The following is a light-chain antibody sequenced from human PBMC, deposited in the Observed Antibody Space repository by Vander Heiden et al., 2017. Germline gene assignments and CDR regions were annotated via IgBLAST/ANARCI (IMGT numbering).Light chain of an antibody. V-gene: IGKV1-39*01. CDR2: AAS. CDR1: QSISSY. CDR3: QQCDSTPIT. Sequence: DIQMTHSPSSLSASVGDRVTITCRASQSISSYLNWYQQKPGKAPKLLIYAASSLQSGVPSRFSGSGSGTDFTLTISRLQPEDFATYYCQQCDSTPITFGQGTQLEIK. J-gene: IGKJ5*01.